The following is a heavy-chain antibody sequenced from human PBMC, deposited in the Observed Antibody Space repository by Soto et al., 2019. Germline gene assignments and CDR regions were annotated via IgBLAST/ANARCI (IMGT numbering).Heavy chain of an antibody. Sequence: GASVKVTCKASGYTFTSYGISWVRQAPGQRLEWKAWTSAYNGNTKYSQKFQGRVTITRDTSASTAYMELSSLRSEDTAVYYCARESRYCSGGSCYFLPGIDYWGQGTLVTVSS. J-gene: IGHJ4*02. CDR1: GYTFTSYG. CDR2: TSAYNGNT. CDR3: ARESRYCSGGSCYFLPGIDY. V-gene: IGHV1-18*01. D-gene: IGHD2-15*01.